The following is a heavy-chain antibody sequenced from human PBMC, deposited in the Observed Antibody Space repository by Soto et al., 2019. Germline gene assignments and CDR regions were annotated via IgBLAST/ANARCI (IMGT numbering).Heavy chain of an antibody. CDR2: IRSKAYGGTT. Sequence: GGSLRLSCTASGFTFGDYAMSWFRQAPGKGLEWVGFIRSKAYGGTTEYAASVKGRFTISRDDSKSIAYLQMNSLKTEDTAVYYCTRDDRSSWYRWSDYWGQGTPVTVSS. CDR1: GFTFGDYA. D-gene: IGHD6-13*01. V-gene: IGHV3-49*03. J-gene: IGHJ4*02. CDR3: TRDDRSSWYRWSDY.